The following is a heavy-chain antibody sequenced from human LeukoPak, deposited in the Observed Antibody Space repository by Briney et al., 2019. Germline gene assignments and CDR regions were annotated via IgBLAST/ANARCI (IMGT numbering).Heavy chain of an antibody. Sequence: ASVKVSCKASGYTFTGYYMHWVRQAPGQGLEWMGWINPNSGGTNYAQKFQGRVTMIRDTSISTAYKELSRLRSDDTAVYYCARDLLGIAVAGTPGDYYYGMGVWGQGTTVTVSS. CDR3: ARDLLGIAVAGTPGDYYYGMGV. CDR1: GYTFTGYY. J-gene: IGHJ6*02. CDR2: INPNSGGT. V-gene: IGHV1-2*02. D-gene: IGHD6-19*01.